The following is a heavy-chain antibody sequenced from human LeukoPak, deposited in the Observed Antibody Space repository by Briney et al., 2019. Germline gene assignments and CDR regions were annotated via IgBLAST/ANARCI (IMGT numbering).Heavy chain of an antibody. Sequence: GGSLRLSCAASGFTFSRCDMHWVRQAPGKGLEWVAFVLYDGSLKYCADSVRGRVTISRDNSKNTLYLQMNSLRAEDTAVYYCATRSMVRGVQFDAFDLWGQGTIVTVSS. CDR3: ATRSMVRGVQFDAFDL. J-gene: IGHJ3*01. D-gene: IGHD3-10*01. CDR1: GFTFSRCD. CDR2: VLYDGSLK. V-gene: IGHV3-30*02.